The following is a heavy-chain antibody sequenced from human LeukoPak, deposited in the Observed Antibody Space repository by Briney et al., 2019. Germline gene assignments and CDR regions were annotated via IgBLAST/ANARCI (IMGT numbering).Heavy chain of an antibody. CDR3: ARVGRTGTTRWFDP. V-gene: IGHV3-21*04. CDR1: GFTFSSYS. CDR2: ISSSSSYI. D-gene: IGHD1-1*01. Sequence: PGGSLRLSCAASGFTFSSYSMNWVRQAPGKGLEWVSSISSSSSYIYYADSVKGRFTISRDNAKNSLYLQMNSLRAEDTAVYYCARVGRTGTTRWFDPWGQGTLVTVSS. J-gene: IGHJ5*02.